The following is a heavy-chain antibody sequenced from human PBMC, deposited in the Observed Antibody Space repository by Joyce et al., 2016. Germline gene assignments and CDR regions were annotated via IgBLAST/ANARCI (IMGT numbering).Heavy chain of an antibody. Sequence: QVQLQESGPGLVKPSETLSLTCTVSGGSINTYYWSWIRQPPGKGLEWIGYIAYRGTANYAPSLKSRVTIPVDTAKNQISLKVTSVTAADTAVYYCARDRNEGYCTSARCYYYYYYGMDVWGQGTTVTVSS. CDR2: IAYRGTA. CDR1: GGSINTYY. V-gene: IGHV4-59*01. J-gene: IGHJ6*02. D-gene: IGHD2-2*01. CDR3: ARDRNEGYCTSARCYYYYYYGMDV.